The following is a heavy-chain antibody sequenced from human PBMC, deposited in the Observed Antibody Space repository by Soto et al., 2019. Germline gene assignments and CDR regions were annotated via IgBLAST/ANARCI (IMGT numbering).Heavy chain of an antibody. D-gene: IGHD2-15*01. Sequence: ASVKVSCKASGGTFSSYAISWGRQAPGQGLEWMGGIIPMFGTANYAQKFQGRVTIIADESTSTAYMELSSLRSEDTAVYYCARSGYCSGGSCYGGFDPWGQGTLVTVPQ. J-gene: IGHJ5*02. CDR3: ARSGYCSGGSCYGGFDP. V-gene: IGHV1-69*13. CDR2: IIPMFGTA. CDR1: GGTFSSYA.